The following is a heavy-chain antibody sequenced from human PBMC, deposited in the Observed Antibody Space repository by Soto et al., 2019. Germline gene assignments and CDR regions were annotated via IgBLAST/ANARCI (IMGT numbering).Heavy chain of an antibody. CDR3: ARAVRPAAMRYYYGLDV. J-gene: IGHJ6*02. CDR1: GFTFRSYA. D-gene: IGHD2-2*01. V-gene: IGHV3-30-3*01. Sequence: QVQLVESGGGVAQPGRSLRLSCAASGFTFRSYAMHWVRQAPGKGLEWVAVISYDGNNTYYAESGKGRFIISRDNSKDTMYLQMNTLRGEDTAMYYCARAVRPAAMRYYYGLDVWGQGTTVTVSS. CDR2: ISYDGNNT.